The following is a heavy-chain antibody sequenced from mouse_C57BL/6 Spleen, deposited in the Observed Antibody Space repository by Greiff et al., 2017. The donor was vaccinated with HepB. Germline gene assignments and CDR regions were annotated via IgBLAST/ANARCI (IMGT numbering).Heavy chain of an antibody. V-gene: IGHV5-9-1*02. CDR3: TRDGGYLYYYAMDY. J-gene: IGHJ4*01. CDR2: ISSGGDYI. D-gene: IGHD2-3*01. CDR1: GFTFSSYA. Sequence: EVQLVESGEGLVKPGGSLKLSCAASGFTFSSYAMSWVRQTPEKRLEWVAYISSGGDYIYYADTVKGRFTISRDNARNTLYLQMSSLKSEDTAMYYCTRDGGYLYYYAMDYWGQGTSVTVSS.